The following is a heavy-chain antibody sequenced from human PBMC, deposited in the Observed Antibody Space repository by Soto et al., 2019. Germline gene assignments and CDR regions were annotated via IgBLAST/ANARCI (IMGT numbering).Heavy chain of an antibody. CDR2: IDPSDSYT. CDR3: ARPIYSVILTGLGMDV. J-gene: IGHJ6*02. CDR1: GYSFTSYW. V-gene: IGHV5-10-1*01. Sequence: GESLKLSCKGSGYSFTSYWISWVRQMPGKGLEWMGRIDPSDSYTNYSPSFQGHVTISADKSISTAYLQWSSLKASDTAMYYWARPIYSVILTGLGMDVWGQGTTVTVSS. D-gene: IGHD3-9*01.